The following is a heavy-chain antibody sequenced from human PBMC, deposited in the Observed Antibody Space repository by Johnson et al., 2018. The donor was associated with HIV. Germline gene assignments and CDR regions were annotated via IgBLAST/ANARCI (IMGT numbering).Heavy chain of an antibody. D-gene: IGHD2-15*01. CDR3: AKDRPLYVLHLFGAFDI. J-gene: IGHJ3*02. CDR2: ISGSGGST. V-gene: IGHV3-23*04. CDR1: GFTFSSYA. Sequence: VQLVESGGGLVQPGGSLRLSCAASGFTFSSYAMSWVRQAPGKGLEWVSAISGSGGSTYYADSVKGRFTISRDNSKNTLYLQMNSLRAEDTAVYYCAKDRPLYVLHLFGAFDIWGQGRMVTVSS.